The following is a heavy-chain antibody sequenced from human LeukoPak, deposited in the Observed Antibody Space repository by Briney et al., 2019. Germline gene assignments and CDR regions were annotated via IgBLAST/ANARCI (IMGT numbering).Heavy chain of an antibody. D-gene: IGHD1-26*01. J-gene: IGHJ4*02. CDR1: GGSISSSSYY. V-gene: IGHV4-39*01. CDR3: ARHGSIVGATDFDY. Sequence: SETLSLTCTVSGGSISSSSYYWGWIRQPPGKGLEWIGSIYYSGSTYYNPSLKSRVTISVDTSKNQFSLKLSSETAADTAVYYCARHGSIVGATDFDYWGQGTLVTVSS. CDR2: IYYSGST.